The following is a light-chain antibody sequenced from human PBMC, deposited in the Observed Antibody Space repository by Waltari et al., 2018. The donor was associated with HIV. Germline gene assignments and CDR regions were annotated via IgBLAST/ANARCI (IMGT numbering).Light chain of an antibody. CDR1: KLGDKY. CDR2: QDS. J-gene: IGLJ2*01. CDR3: QAWDNTVV. Sequence: ASITCSGDKLGDKYTCWYQQKAGQSPVLVIYQDSQRPSGIPERFSGSNSGNTATLTISGTQAMDEADYYCQAWDNTVVFGGGTKLTVL. V-gene: IGLV3-1*01.